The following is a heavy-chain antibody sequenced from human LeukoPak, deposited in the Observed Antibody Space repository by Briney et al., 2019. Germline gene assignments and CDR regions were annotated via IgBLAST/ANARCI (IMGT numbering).Heavy chain of an antibody. CDR2: INPNSGGT. J-gene: IGHJ4*02. D-gene: IGHD3-22*01. CDR1: GYTFTGYY. CDR3: ARDQDYDSSGYYYPDY. V-gene: IGHV1-2*02. Sequence: VTSVKVSCKASGYTFTGYYMHWVRQAPGQGLEWMGWINPNSGGTNYAQKFQGRVTMTRDTSNSTAYMELSRLRSDDTAVYYCARDQDYDSSGYYYPDYWGQGTLVTVSS.